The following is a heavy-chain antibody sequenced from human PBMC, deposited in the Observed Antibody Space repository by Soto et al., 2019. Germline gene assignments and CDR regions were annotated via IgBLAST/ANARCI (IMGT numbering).Heavy chain of an antibody. CDR2: ITDTGGDA. CDR1: GLTFGSRA. CDR3: ARGSTDSYPGSRIFDF. Sequence: GSLRPSCVASGLTFGSRAMTWVRQAPGEGLQWVSTITDTGGDAKYADSVRGRFVISRDNSKKTLYLQMTSLTAEDSAMYYCARGSTDSYPGSRIFDFWGRGTLVTVSS. D-gene: IGHD3-10*01. V-gene: IGHV3-23*01. J-gene: IGHJ4*02.